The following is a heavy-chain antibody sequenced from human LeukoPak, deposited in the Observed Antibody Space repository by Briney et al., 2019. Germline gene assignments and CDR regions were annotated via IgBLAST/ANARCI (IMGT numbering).Heavy chain of an antibody. D-gene: IGHD1-26*01. CDR2: IWYDGSNK. Sequence: GGSLRLSCAASAFTFSSYDMHWVRQAPGKGLEWVAVIWYDGSNKYYADSVKGRFTISRDNSKNTLYLQMNSLRGEDTAVYYCARPSGSYWYLDLWGRGTLVTVSS. CDR1: AFTFSSYD. CDR3: ARPSGSYWYLDL. V-gene: IGHV3-33*01. J-gene: IGHJ2*01.